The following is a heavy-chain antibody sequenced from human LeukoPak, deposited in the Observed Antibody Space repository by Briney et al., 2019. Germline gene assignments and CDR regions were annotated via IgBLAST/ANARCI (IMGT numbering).Heavy chain of an antibody. CDR2: IIPIFGTA. CDR1: GGTFSSYA. J-gene: IGHJ5*02. CDR3: ARDPGFDH. V-gene: IGHV1-69*05. Sequence: SVKVSCKASGGTFSSYAISWVRQAPGQGLEWMGGIIPIFGTASYAQKFQGRVTMTRDTSTSTVYMELRSLRSDDTAIYCCARDPGFDHWGQGTLVTVSS.